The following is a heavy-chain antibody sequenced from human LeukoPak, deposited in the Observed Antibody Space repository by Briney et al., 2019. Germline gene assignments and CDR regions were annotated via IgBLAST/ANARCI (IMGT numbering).Heavy chain of an antibody. V-gene: IGHV3-48*01. CDR1: GFTFSAYG. CDR2: ISSSSSTI. D-gene: IGHD3-10*01. J-gene: IGHJ4*02. CDR3: TRVGYFGSGHSPHFDY. Sequence: GGSLRLSCAASGFTFSAYGINWVRQAPGKGLEWVSHISSSSSTIYYADSVKGRFTISRDNSKNTLYLQVNSLRAEDTAVYYCTRVGYFGSGHSPHFDYWGQGTLVTVSS.